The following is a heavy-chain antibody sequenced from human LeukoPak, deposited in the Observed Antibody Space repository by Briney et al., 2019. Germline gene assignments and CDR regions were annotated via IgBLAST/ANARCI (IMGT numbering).Heavy chain of an antibody. CDR3: TREWELPGSDFDY. D-gene: IGHD1-26*01. CDR2: IRSKDYGVTT. J-gene: IGHJ4*02. CDR1: GFTFGDYT. Sequence: GGSLRLXCTASGFTFGDYTMNWFRQAPGKGLEWVGFIRSKDYGVTTEYAASVKDRFSISRDDSKCIAYLQMNSLKTEDTAVYYCTREWELPGSDFDYWGQGTLVTVSS. V-gene: IGHV3-49*03.